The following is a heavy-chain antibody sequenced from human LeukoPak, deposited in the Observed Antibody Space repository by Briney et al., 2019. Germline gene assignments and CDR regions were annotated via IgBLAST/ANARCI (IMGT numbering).Heavy chain of an antibody. V-gene: IGHV3-21*01. D-gene: IGHD3-9*01. CDR1: GFTFSSYS. J-gene: IGHJ4*02. CDR3: ARSGYDILTGYYLIDY. Sequence: GGSLRLSCAASGFTFSSYSMNWVRQAPGKGPEWVSSISSSSSYIYYADSVKGRFTISRDNAKNSLYLQMNSLRAEDTAVYYCARSGYDILTGYYLIDYWGQGTLVTVSS. CDR2: ISSSSSYI.